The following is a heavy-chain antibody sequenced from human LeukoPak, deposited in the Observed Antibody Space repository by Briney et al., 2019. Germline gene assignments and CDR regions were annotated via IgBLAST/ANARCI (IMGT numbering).Heavy chain of an antibody. J-gene: IGHJ6*03. CDR3: AKDYDSSGYYRLVASPPLYYMDV. CDR1: GFTFSSYG. D-gene: IGHD3-22*01. V-gene: IGHV3-33*06. Sequence: SLRLSCAASGFTFSSYGMHWVRQAPGKGLEWVAVIWYDGGNKYYADSVKGRFTISRDNSKNTLYLQMNSLRAEDTAVYYCAKDYDSSGYYRLVASPPLYYMDVWGKGTTVTVSS. CDR2: IWYDGGNK.